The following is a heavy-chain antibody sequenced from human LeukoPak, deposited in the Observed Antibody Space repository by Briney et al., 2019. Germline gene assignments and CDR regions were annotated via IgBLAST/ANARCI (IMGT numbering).Heavy chain of an antibody. J-gene: IGHJ5*02. CDR3: ARGRPSIAAARRPWFDP. V-gene: IGHV4-34*01. D-gene: IGHD6-13*01. Sequence: SETLSLTCAVYGGSFSGYYWSWIRQPPGKGLEWIGEINHRGSTNYNPSLKSRVTISVDTSKNQFSLKLSSVTAADTAVYYCARGRPSIAAARRPWFDPWGQGTLVTVSS. CDR2: INHRGST. CDR1: GGSFSGYY.